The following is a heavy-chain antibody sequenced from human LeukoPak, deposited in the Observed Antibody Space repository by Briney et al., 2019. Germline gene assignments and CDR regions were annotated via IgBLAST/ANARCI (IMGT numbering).Heavy chain of an antibody. J-gene: IGHJ4*02. V-gene: IGHV3-48*02. Sequence: PGGSLRLSCAASGFTFSSYGMNWVRQAPGKGLEWVSYIGTSSSTIYYADSVKSRFTISRDNAKNSLYLQMNSLRDEDTAVYYCGRHDYGGNSGDNWGQGTLVTVSS. D-gene: IGHD4-23*01. CDR2: IGTSSSTI. CDR3: GRHDYGGNSGDN. CDR1: GFTFSSYG.